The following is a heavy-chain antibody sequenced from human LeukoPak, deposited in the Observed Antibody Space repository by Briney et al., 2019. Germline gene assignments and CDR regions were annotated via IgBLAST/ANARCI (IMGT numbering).Heavy chain of an antibody. J-gene: IGHJ4*02. Sequence: SVKVSCKASGFTFTSSAVQWVRQARGQRLEWIGWIVVGSGNTNYAQKFQERVTITRDMSTSTAYMELSSLRSEDTAVYYCARGRNGGYSYVSFDYWGQGTLVTVSS. CDR3: ARGRNGGYSYVSFDY. D-gene: IGHD5-18*01. CDR2: IVVGSGNT. V-gene: IGHV1-58*01. CDR1: GFTFTSSA.